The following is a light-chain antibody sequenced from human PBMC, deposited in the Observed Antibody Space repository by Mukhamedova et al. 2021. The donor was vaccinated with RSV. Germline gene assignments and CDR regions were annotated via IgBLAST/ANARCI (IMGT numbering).Light chain of an antibody. Sequence: WYQRRVHGKAPKPLIYRASSLQTGVPSTFSGSGSGTEFTLTINSLQPDDFATYYCQQYDTYSPTFGQGTKVEIK. CDR2: RAS. CDR3: QQYDTYSPT. V-gene: IGKV1-5*03. J-gene: IGKJ1*01.